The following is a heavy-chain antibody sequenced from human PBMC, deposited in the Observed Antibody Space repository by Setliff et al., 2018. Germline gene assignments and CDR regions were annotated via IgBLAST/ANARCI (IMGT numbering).Heavy chain of an antibody. J-gene: IGHJ4*02. CDR3: ARTGTYRYFDY. Sequence: SETLSLTCTVSGGSTNSGVYYWGWIRQPPGKGLEWIGRIYHGGTTYYNASLKSRVTMSVDTSKNQFSLNLSSVTAADTAVYYCARTGTYRYFDYWGQGALVTVSS. V-gene: IGHV4-39*01. CDR1: GGSTNSGVYY. D-gene: IGHD1-26*01. CDR2: IYHGGTT.